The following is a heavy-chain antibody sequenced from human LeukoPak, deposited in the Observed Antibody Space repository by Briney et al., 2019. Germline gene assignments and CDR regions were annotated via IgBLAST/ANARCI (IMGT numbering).Heavy chain of an antibody. CDR1: GGSISTRDYY. V-gene: IGHV4-31*02. D-gene: IGHD2-21*02. CDR2: IYYSGST. Sequence: SETLSLTCTVSGGSISTRDYYWSWIRQHPGKGLEWIGYIYYSGSTYYNPSLRSRVTISVDTSKNQFSLKLSSLTAADTAVYYCANGGAYWRADCCLPATVYWGQGNLVTVSS. J-gene: IGHJ4*02. CDR3: ANGGAYWRADCCLPATVY.